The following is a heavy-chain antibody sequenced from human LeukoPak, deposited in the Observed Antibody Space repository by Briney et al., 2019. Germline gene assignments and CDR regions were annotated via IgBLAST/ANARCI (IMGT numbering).Heavy chain of an antibody. CDR3: ARVKRTGIAVAGTFDY. CDR1: GGSISSYY. D-gene: IGHD6-19*01. J-gene: IGHJ4*02. Sequence: SETLSLTCTVSGGSISSYYWSWIRQPPGKGLEWIGYIYYSGSTNYNPSLKSRVTISVDTSKSQFSLRLSSVTAADTAVYYCARVKRTGIAVAGTFDYWGQGTLVTVSS. V-gene: IGHV4-59*01. CDR2: IYYSGST.